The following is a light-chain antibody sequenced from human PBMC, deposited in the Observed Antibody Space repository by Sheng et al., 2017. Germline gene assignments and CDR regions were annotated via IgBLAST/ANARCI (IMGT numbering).Light chain of an antibody. CDR1: HDINNR. CDR3: QQYDEFPLMYT. CDR2: DAT. Sequence: DIQMTQSPSSLSTSVGDRVTITCQASHDINNRLNWYQHKPGEAPKLLIYDATNLHEGVPSRFSGRGSGTDFTFTITNLQPEDIATYYCQQYDEFPLMYTLVQGTRLDI. V-gene: IGKV1-33*01. J-gene: IGKJ2*01.